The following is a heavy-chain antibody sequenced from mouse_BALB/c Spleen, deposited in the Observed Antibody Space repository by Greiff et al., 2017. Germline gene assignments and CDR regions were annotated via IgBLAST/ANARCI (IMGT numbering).Heavy chain of an antibody. Sequence: EVQLQQSGAELVRSGASVKLSCTASGFNIKDYYMHWVKQRPEQGLEWIGWIDPENGDTEYAPKFQGKATMTADTSSNQAYLQLSSLTSEDTAVYYCNAGSSYGYWGQGTTLTVSS. CDR3: NAGSSYGY. V-gene: IGHV14-4*02. CDR1: GFNIKDYY. CDR2: IDPENGDT. D-gene: IGHD1-1*01. J-gene: IGHJ2*01.